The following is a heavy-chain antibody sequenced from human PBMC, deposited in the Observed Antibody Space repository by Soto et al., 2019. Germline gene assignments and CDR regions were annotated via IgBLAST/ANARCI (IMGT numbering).Heavy chain of an antibody. Sequence: QVQLQQWGAGLLKPSETLSLTCAVYGGSFSGYYWSWIRQPPGKGLEWIGEINHSGTTNYNPSLKSRVTISVDTSKNQLSLKLSSVTAADTAVYYCARVGHLWALVDWGQGILVTVSS. D-gene: IGHD5-18*01. CDR2: INHSGTT. J-gene: IGHJ4*02. V-gene: IGHV4-34*01. CDR3: ARVGHLWALVD. CDR1: GGSFSGYY.